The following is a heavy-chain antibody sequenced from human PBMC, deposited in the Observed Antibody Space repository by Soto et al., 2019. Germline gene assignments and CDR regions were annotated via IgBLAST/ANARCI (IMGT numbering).Heavy chain of an antibody. CDR2: IIPIFGTA. J-gene: IGHJ5*02. CDR1: GGTFSSYA. D-gene: IGHD2-2*02. V-gene: IGHV1-69*13. CDR3: AGGYCSSTSCYSRRSYWFDP. Sequence: SVKVSCKASGGTFSSYAISWVRQAPGQGLEWMGGIIPIFGTANYAQKFQGRVTITADESTSTAYMELSSLRSEDTAVYYCAGGYCSSTSCYSRRSYWFDPWGQGTLVTVSS.